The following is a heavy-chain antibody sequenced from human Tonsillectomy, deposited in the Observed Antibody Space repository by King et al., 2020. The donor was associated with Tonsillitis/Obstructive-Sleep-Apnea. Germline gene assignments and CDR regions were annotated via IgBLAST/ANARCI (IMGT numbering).Heavy chain of an antibody. CDR3: ARSAGGGYCSGGSCLDY. CDR1: GFSLSTSGMC. D-gene: IGHD2-15*01. Sequence: VTLKESGPALVKPTQTLTLTCTFSGFSLSTSGMCVSWIRQPPGKALEWLARIDWDDDKYYSTSLKTRLTISKDTSKNQVVLTMTNMDPVDTATYYCARSAGGGYCSGGSCLDYWGQGTLVTVSS. V-gene: IGHV2-70*11. J-gene: IGHJ4*02. CDR2: IDWDDDK.